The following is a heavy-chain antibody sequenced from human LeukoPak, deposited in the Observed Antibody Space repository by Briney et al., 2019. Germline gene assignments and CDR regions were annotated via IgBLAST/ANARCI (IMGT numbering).Heavy chain of an antibody. V-gene: IGHV3-23*01. J-gene: IGHJ5*02. Sequence: GGSLRLSCAASGFTFSSYKMNWVRQAPGKGLEWVSGISGSGSSTYYADSVKGRFTISRDNSKSTLYLQMNSLRAEDTAVYYCAKDRHAPGRYCSSTICFPFDPWGQGTLVTVSS. CDR1: GFTFSSYK. D-gene: IGHD2-2*01. CDR2: ISGSGSST. CDR3: AKDRHAPGRYCSSTICFPFDP.